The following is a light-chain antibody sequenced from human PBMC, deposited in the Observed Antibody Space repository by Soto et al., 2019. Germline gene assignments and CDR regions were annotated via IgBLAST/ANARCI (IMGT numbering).Light chain of an antibody. CDR3: AAWDDSLSGPV. V-gene: IGLV1-47*01. CDR1: SSNIGSNY. J-gene: IGLJ2*01. Sequence: QAVVTQPPSASGTPGQRVTISCSGSSSNIGSNYVYWYQQLPGTAPKLVIYRNNQRPSGVPDRFSGSKSGTSASLAINGLRSEDEADYYCAAWDDSLSGPVFGGGTKLTVL. CDR2: RNN.